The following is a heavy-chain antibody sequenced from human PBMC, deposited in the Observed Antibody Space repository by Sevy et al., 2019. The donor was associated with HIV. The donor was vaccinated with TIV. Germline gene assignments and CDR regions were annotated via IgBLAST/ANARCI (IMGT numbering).Heavy chain of an antibody. J-gene: IGHJ4*02. D-gene: IGHD2-8*01. CDR1: GFTFSNYG. CDR2: MWFDGGDK. V-gene: IGHV3-33*01. Sequence: GGSLRLSCAASGFTFSNYGMHWVRQAPGKGLEWVAVMWFDGGDKYYSDSVKGRFTISRDNFKNTLSLQMNSLRAEDTAVYYCVSNGCDNGVCYGDYWGQGTLVTVSS. CDR3: VSNGCDNGVCYGDY.